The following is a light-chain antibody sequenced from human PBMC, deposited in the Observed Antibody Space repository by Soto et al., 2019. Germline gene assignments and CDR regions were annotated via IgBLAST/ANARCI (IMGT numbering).Light chain of an antibody. V-gene: IGKV3-15*01. Sequence: EIVLTQSPATLSLSPGERATLSCRASQSVSSNLAWYQQKPGQAPRLLIYGASTRATGIPARFSGGGSGTEFTLPISSLQSEDFAVYYCQQYNNWLTFGGGTKVDIK. CDR2: GAS. CDR1: QSVSSN. J-gene: IGKJ4*01. CDR3: QQYNNWLT.